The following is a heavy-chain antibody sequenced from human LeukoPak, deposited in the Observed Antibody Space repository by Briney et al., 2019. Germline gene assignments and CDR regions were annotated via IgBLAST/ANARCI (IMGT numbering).Heavy chain of an antibody. CDR3: AKDLTAEGSGLDV. D-gene: IGHD7-27*01. Sequence: SGGSLRLSCGASGFTFDDYAIHWVRQAPGKGLEWVSGINWNSANRGYADSVRGRFTISRDSAKNSLFLQMSSLSPEDTAFYYCAKDLTAEGSGLDVWGQGTMVTVSS. CDR2: INWNSANR. CDR1: GFTFDDYA. J-gene: IGHJ3*01. V-gene: IGHV3-9*01.